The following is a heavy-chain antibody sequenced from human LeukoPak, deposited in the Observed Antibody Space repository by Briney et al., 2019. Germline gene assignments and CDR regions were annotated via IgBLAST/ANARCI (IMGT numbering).Heavy chain of an antibody. V-gene: IGHV4-39*07. CDR1: GGSIRSSSYY. Sequence: PSDTLSLTCTVSGGSIRSSSYYWGWIRQHPGKGLEWIGSIYYRGSTYYNPYLKSRVSISVDTSKTQFSLKLSSVTAADTAVYYCARGIVVVAASTQLFDYWGQGTLVTVSS. D-gene: IGHD2-2*01. CDR3: ARGIVVVAASTQLFDY. J-gene: IGHJ4*02. CDR2: IYYRGST.